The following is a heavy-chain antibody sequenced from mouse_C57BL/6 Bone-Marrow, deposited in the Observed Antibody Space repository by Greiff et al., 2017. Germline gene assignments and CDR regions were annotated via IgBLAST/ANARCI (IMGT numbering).Heavy chain of an antibody. CDR3: ARGKLDY. V-gene: IGHV5-17*01. Sequence: EVHLVESGGGLVKPGGSLKLSCAASGFTFSDYGLHWVRQAPEKGLEWVAYISSGSSTIYYADTVTGRFTISRDDAKNTLCLQRTSLRSEDTAMYYCARGKLDYGGQGTTLTVSS. CDR1: GFTFSDYG. J-gene: IGHJ2*01. CDR2: ISSGSSTI.